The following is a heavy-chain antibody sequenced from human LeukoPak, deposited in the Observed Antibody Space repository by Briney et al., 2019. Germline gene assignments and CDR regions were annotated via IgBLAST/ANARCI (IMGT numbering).Heavy chain of an antibody. CDR2: IYYSGST. Sequence: PSETLSLTCTVSGGSISSSNYYWGWIRQSPGKGLEWIGSIYYSGSTYYNPSLQSRDTISVDTSMNQFSLKVNSVTAADTAVYYCARHAGGYDRELDYWGQGTLVTVSS. CDR1: GGSISSSNYY. V-gene: IGHV4-39*01. D-gene: IGHD5-12*01. J-gene: IGHJ4*02. CDR3: ARHAGGYDRELDY.